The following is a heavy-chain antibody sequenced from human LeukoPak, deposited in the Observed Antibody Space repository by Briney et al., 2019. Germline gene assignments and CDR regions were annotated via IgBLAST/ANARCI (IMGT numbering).Heavy chain of an antibody. CDR3: SRENGAFSPFGY. Sequence: SETLSLTCTVSGGSISSSSYYWGWIRQPPGKGLEWIGSIYYSGNTYYNPSLKSRVTVSLDKSKNLLFLKMTSVTAADTAVYYCSRENGAFSPFGYWGQGTLVTVSS. D-gene: IGHD2-8*01. V-gene: IGHV4-39*07. J-gene: IGHJ4*02. CDR2: IYYSGNT. CDR1: GGSISSSSYY.